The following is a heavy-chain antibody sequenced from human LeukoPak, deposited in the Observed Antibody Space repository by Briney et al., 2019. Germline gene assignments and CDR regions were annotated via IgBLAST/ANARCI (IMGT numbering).Heavy chain of an antibody. Sequence: PGGSLRLSCAASGITFSNAWMSWVRQAPGKGLEWVGRIKSKSDGETTDYAAPVKGRFTISRDDSKNTLYLQMNSLKTEDTAMYYCATYRWYSDYRGQGVLVTVSS. J-gene: IGHJ4*02. CDR3: ATYRWYSDY. V-gene: IGHV3-15*01. CDR2: IKSKSDGETT. CDR1: GITFSNAW. D-gene: IGHD1-1*01.